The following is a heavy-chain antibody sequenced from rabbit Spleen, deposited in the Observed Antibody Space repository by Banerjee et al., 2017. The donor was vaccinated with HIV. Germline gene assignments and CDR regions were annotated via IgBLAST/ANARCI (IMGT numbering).Heavy chain of an antibody. J-gene: IGHJ4*01. CDR2: IDPLFGST. Sequence: QSLEESGGDLVKPGASLTLTCTASGFDFSAYGVSWVRQASGKGLEWIGYIDPLFGSTYYASWVNGRFTISRDTNENTVSLKMTSLTVTDTATYFCVRDRANIGGDYGPYYFDFWGQGTLVTVS. V-gene: IGHV1S28*01. D-gene: IGHD2-1*01. CDR3: VRDRANIGGDYGPYYFDF. CDR1: GFDFSAYG.